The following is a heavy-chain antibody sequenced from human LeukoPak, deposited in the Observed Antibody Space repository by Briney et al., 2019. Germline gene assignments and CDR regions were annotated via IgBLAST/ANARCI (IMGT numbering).Heavy chain of an antibody. CDR2: IYYSGST. CDR3: ASNTMYGDYNRDWYFDL. J-gene: IGHJ2*01. D-gene: IGHD4-17*01. CDR1: GGSISSSSYY. Sequence: PSETLSLTCTVSGGSISSSSYYWGWIRQPPGKGLEWIGSIYYSGSTYYNPSLKSRVTISVDTSKNQFSLKLSSVTAADTAVYYCASNTMYGDYNRDWYFDLWGRGTLVTVSS. V-gene: IGHV4-39*07.